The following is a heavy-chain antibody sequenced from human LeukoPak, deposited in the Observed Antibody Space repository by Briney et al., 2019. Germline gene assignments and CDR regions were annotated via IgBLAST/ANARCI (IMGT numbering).Heavy chain of an antibody. D-gene: IGHD3-22*01. CDR1: GFTFSSYA. CDR3: AKLNMIVVAFDY. CDR2: ISGSGGST. V-gene: IGHV3-23*01. J-gene: IGHJ4*02. Sequence: PGGSLRLSCAASGFTFSSYAMSWVRRAPGKGLEWVSAISGSGGSTYYADSVKGRFTISRDNSKNTLYLQMNSLRAEDTAVYYCAKLNMIVVAFDYWGQGTLVTVSP.